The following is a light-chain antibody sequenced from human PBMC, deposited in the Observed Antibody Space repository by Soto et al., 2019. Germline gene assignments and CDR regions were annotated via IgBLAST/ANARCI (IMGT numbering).Light chain of an antibody. J-gene: IGKJ4*01. V-gene: IGKV1-5*03. CDR3: QQYNTYPLS. CDR1: QSISTW. CDR2: KAS. Sequence: DIQMTQSPSTLSASVGDRVTITCRASQSISTWLAWYQQKPGKAPKILIYKASNLECGVPSRFSGSGCGTEFTITINSLQPDDFATYYFQQYNTYPLSFGGGTTLEIK.